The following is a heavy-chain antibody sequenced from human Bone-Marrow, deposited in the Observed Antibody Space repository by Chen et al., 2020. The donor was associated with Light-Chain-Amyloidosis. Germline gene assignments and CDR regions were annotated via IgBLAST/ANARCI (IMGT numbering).Heavy chain of an antibody. J-gene: IGHJ4*02. D-gene: IGHD3-16*01. Sequence: EVQLVESGGGLVQPGGSLRLSCAASGFTFSSYWMSWVRQAPGKGLEWVANIKEDGSETYYVDSVKGRFTISRDNAKDSLYLQMNSLRVEDTALYYCAKGGASFDYWGQGTLVTVSS. CDR1: GFTFSSYW. V-gene: IGHV3-7*01. CDR3: AKGGASFDY. CDR2: IKEDGSET.